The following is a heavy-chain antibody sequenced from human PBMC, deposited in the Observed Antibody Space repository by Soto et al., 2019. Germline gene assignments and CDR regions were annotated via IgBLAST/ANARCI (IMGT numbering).Heavy chain of an antibody. CDR3: ARDGNKDWFDP. J-gene: IGHJ5*02. Sequence: PSETLSLTCTVSGGSISSYYWSWIRQPPGKGLEWIGYIYYSGSTNYNPSLKSRVTISVDTSKNQFSLKLSSVTDADTPVYYCARDGNKDWFDPWGQGTLVTVS. CDR2: IYYSGST. D-gene: IGHD1-1*01. CDR1: GGSISSYY. V-gene: IGHV4-59*01.